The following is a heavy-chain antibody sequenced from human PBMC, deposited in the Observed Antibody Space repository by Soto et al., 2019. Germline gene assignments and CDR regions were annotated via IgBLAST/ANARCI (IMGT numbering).Heavy chain of an antibody. CDR1: GGTFSSYT. CDR3: ASQEWLRKVGWFDP. CDR2: IIPILGIA. Sequence: QVQLVQSGAEVKKPGSSVKVSCKASGGTFSSYTISWVRQAPGQGLEWMGRIIPILGIANYAQKFQGRVTITADKSTSTAYMELSSLRSEDTAVYYCASQEWLRKVGWFDPWGQGTLVTVSS. D-gene: IGHD5-12*01. J-gene: IGHJ5*02. V-gene: IGHV1-69*02.